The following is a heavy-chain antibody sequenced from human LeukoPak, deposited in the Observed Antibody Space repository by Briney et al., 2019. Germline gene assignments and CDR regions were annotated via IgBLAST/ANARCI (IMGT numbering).Heavy chain of an antibody. CDR1: GFTFSDYY. Sequence: KPGGSLRLSCAASGFTFSDYYMSWIRQAPGKGLEWVSYISSSGSTIYYADSVKGRFTISRDNSKNTLYLQMNSLRAEDTAVYYCARDPHGYDGSYYFDYWGQGTLVTVSS. D-gene: IGHD5-12*01. CDR2: ISSSGSTI. V-gene: IGHV3-11*04. J-gene: IGHJ4*02. CDR3: ARDPHGYDGSYYFDY.